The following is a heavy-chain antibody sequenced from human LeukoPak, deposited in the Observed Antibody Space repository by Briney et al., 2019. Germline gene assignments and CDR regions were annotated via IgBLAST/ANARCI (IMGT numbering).Heavy chain of an antibody. CDR3: ARGDYDSSVLGY. CDR1: GYTFSSYG. J-gene: IGHJ4*02. V-gene: IGHV1-18*01. Sequence: VSVKVSCKASGYTFSSYGISWVRQAPGQGLEWMGWISAYNGNTNFAQEFQGRVTMTTDTSTSTASMELRSLRSDDTAVYYCARGDYDSSVLGYWGQGTLVTVSS. D-gene: IGHD3-22*01. CDR2: ISAYNGNT.